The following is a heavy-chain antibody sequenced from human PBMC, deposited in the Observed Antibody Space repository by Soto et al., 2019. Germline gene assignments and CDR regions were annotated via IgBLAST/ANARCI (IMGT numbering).Heavy chain of an antibody. D-gene: IGHD6-19*01. Sequence: GSLRLSCAASGFTFSSYGMHWVRQAPGKGLEWVAVISYDGSNKYYADSVKGRFTISRDNSKNTLYLQMNSLRAEDTAVYYCAKLGIAVAGKDYWGQGTLVTVSS. CDR1: GFTFSSYG. CDR3: AKLGIAVAGKDY. J-gene: IGHJ4*02. CDR2: ISYDGSNK. V-gene: IGHV3-30*18.